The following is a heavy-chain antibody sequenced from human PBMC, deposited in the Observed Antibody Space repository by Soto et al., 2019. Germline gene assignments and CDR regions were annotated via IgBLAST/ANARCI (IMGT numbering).Heavy chain of an antibody. CDR2: NYYSGIT. CDR3: ARGSSIAGLYYGMDV. D-gene: IGHD6-6*01. CDR1: GGSISSGGYY. J-gene: IGHJ6*02. V-gene: IGHV4-31*03. Sequence: SETLSLTCTVSGGSISSGGYYWTWIRRHPGKGLEWIGYNYYSGITYYNPSLKSRVTISLDTSKNQFSLKLSSVTAADTAVYYCARGSSIAGLYYGMDVWGQGTTVTVSS.